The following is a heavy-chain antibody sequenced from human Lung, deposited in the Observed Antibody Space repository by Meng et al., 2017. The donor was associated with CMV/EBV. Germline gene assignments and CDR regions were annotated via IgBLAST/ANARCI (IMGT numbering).Heavy chain of an antibody. V-gene: IGHV1-18*01. D-gene: IGHD2-2*01. CDR1: GYTFPSYG. CDR3: ARNSYCSSTSCYFDY. CDR2: ISAYNGNT. Sequence: SVXVSXXASGYTFPSYGISWVRQAPGQGLEWMGWISAYNGNTNYAQKLQGRVTMTTDTSTSTAYMELRSLRSDDTAVYYCARNSYCSSTSCYFDYWGKRPLVTVSS. J-gene: IGHJ4*02.